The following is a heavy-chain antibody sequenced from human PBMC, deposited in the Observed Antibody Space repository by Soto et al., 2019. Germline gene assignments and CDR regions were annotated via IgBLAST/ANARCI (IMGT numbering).Heavy chain of an antibody. Sequence: SVKVSCKASGGTFSSYAISWVRQAPGQGLEWMGGIIPIFGTANYAQKFQGRVTITADKSTSTAYMELSSLRPEDTAVYYCASWRFWSGYLDVWGQGTTVTVYS. CDR2: IIPIFGTA. D-gene: IGHD3-3*01. CDR1: GGTFSSYA. J-gene: IGHJ6*02. CDR3: ASWRFWSGYLDV. V-gene: IGHV1-69*06.